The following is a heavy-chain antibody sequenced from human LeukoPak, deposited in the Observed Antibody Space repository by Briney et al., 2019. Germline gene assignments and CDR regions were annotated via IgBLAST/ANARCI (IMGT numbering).Heavy chain of an antibody. J-gene: IGHJ6*02. Sequence: PGGSLRLSCAAAGFPFSSYAMSWVGQAPGKGLEGVSGIRNSGGSTYYAGSVEGRFTISRDNSDDTLYLQMNSLRADDTAVYYCAKAMEAMIVPPYNYGMDVWGQGTTVTVSS. CDR1: GFPFSSYA. V-gene: IGHV3-23*01. CDR2: IRNSGGST. D-gene: IGHD3-22*01. CDR3: AKAMEAMIVPPYNYGMDV.